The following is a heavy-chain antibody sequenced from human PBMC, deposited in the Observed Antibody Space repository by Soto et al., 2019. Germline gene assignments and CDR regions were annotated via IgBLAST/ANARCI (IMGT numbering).Heavy chain of an antibody. CDR2: IYHSGST. D-gene: IGHD3-9*01. J-gene: IGHJ4*02. CDR3: ARRPYDILTGYYLYYFDH. V-gene: IGHV4-39*07. CDR1: GGSISSSSYY. Sequence: SETLSLTCAVSGGSISSSSYYWGWICQPPGKGLEWIGYIYHSGSTYYNASLKSRVTISIDRSKNQFSLKLSSVTAADTAVYYCARRPYDILTGYYLYYFDHWGQGTLVTVSS.